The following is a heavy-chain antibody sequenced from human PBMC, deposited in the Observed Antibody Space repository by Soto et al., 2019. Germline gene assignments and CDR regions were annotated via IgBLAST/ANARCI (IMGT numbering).Heavy chain of an antibody. CDR3: ARSVAVPGAHIDY. V-gene: IGHV4-59*01. Sequence: ASETLSLTCSVSGGCISGSYWSWIRQSPGKGLEWLGYVYYTGSTNYSPSLRSRVSISVDTSKNEFSLRLSSVTAADTAVYFCARSVAVPGAHIDYWGQGTQVTVSS. CDR1: GGCISGSY. D-gene: IGHD6-19*01. CDR2: VYYTGST. J-gene: IGHJ4*02.